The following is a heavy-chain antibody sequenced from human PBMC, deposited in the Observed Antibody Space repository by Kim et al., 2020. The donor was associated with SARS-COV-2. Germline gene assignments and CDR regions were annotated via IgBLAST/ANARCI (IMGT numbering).Heavy chain of an antibody. D-gene: IGHD2-2*01. V-gene: IGHV4-59*08. CDR3: ARQIIVQPAATNWFDP. J-gene: IGHJ5*02. Sequence: SETLSLTCTVSGGSISSYYWSWIRQPPGKGLEWIGYIYYSGSTNYNPSLKSRVTISVDTSKNQFSLKLSSVTAADTAVYYCARQIIVQPAATNWFDPWG. CDR2: IYYSGST. CDR1: GGSISSYY.